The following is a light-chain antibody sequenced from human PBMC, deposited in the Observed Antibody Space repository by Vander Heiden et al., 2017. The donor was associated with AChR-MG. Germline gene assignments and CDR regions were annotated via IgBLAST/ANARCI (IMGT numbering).Light chain of an antibody. CDR1: QSISSW. CDR2: KAS. Sequence: DIQMTQSPSTLSASVGDSVTITCRASQSISSWLAWYQQKPGKAPKLLIYKASSLESGVPSRFSGSGSGTEFTLTISSLQPDDFATYYCQQYKSYSRTFGPGTKVDIK. J-gene: IGKJ3*01. V-gene: IGKV1-5*03. CDR3: QQYKSYSRT.